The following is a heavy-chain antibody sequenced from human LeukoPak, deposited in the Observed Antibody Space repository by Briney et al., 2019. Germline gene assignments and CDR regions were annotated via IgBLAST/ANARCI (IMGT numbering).Heavy chain of an antibody. CDR1: GFTFRTYG. CDR3: VKDLREENSIYTHLD. V-gene: IGHV3-30*02. Sequence: GGSRTLSCAASGFTFRTYGIHWVRQAPGMGLEWVTFIRYDGRETYYAESVKGRFSISRDNSKNTAYLHMNSLRAEDAAVYYCVKDLREENSIYTHLDWGQGTLVTVSS. D-gene: IGHD2/OR15-2a*01. J-gene: IGHJ4*02. CDR2: IRYDGRET.